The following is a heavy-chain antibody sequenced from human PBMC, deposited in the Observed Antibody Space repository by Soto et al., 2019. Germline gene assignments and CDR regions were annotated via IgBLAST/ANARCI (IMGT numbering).Heavy chain of an antibody. J-gene: IGHJ5*02. CDR3: ARHFMRGRWFGEIANWFDP. CDR2: IYYSGST. Sequence: SETLSLTCTVSGGSISSSSYYWGWIRQPPGKGLEWIGSIYYSGSTYYNPSLKSRVTISVDTSKNQFSLKLSSVTAADTAVYYCARHFMRGRWFGEIANWFDPWGQGTLVTVSS. D-gene: IGHD3-10*01. V-gene: IGHV4-39*01. CDR1: GGSISSSSYY.